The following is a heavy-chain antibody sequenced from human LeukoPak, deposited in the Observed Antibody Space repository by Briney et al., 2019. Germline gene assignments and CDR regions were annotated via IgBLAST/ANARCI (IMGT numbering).Heavy chain of an antibody. Sequence: PGGSLRLSCAASGFTFSSYEMNWVRQAPGKGLVWVSRINSDGSSTSYADSVKGRFTISRDNAKNTLYLQMNSLRAEDTAVYYCARAGYGDYETLLNDYWGQGTLVTVSS. J-gene: IGHJ4*02. V-gene: IGHV3-74*01. D-gene: IGHD4-17*01. CDR1: GFTFSSYE. CDR2: INSDGSST. CDR3: ARAGYGDYETLLNDY.